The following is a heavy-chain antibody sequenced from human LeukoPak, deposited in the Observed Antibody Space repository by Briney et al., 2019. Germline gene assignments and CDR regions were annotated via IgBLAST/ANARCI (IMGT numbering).Heavy chain of an antibody. D-gene: IGHD6-13*01. Sequence: PSETLSLTCTVSGGSISSYYWSWIRQPPGKGLEWIGYIYYSGSTNYNPSLKSRVTISVDTSKNQFSLKLSSVTAADTAVYYCAREAAVTYHFDYWGQGTLVTVSS. CDR1: GGSISSYY. CDR3: AREAAVTYHFDY. V-gene: IGHV4-59*01. J-gene: IGHJ4*02. CDR2: IYYSGST.